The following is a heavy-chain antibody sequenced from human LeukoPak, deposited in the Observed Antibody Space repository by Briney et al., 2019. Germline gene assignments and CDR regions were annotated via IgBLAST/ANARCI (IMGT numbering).Heavy chain of an antibody. CDR1: GGSISSGYY. D-gene: IGHD3-22*01. Sequence: SETLSLTCTVSGGSISSGYYWGWIRQPPGKGLEWIGYIYYSGSTNYNPSLKSRVTISVDTSKNQFSLKLSSVTAADTAVYYCARAPDRYYYDSSGGGYYYYYMDVWGKGTTVTVSS. CDR3: ARAPDRYYYDSSGGGYYYYYMDV. J-gene: IGHJ6*03. CDR2: IYYSGST. V-gene: IGHV4-61*01.